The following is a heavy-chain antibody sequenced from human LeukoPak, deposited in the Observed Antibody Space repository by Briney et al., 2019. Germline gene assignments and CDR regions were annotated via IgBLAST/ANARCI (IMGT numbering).Heavy chain of an antibody. D-gene: IGHD6-19*01. J-gene: IGHJ2*01. V-gene: IGHV4-34*01. CDR1: GGSFSGYY. Sequence: SETLSLTCAVYGGSFSGYYWSWIRQPPGKGLEWIGEINHSGTTNYNPSLKRRVTISVDTSKNQFSLKLNSVTAADTAVCYCAREAQDSSGWGLWGRGTLVTVSS. CDR2: INHSGTT. CDR3: AREAQDSSGWGL.